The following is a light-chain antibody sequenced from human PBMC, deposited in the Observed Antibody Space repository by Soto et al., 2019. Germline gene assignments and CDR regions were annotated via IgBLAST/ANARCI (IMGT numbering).Light chain of an antibody. CDR1: SSDIGAYDY. CDR3: SSFTTTSTHV. V-gene: IGLV2-14*01. Sequence: QSVLTHPASLSGSPGQSITISCTGTSSDIGAYDYVSWFQQHPGKAPKLMISEVNNRPSGVSNRLSGSKSGNTAYLTISGLQVEDEAEYFCSSFTTTSTHVFGTGTKVTVL. J-gene: IGLJ1*01. CDR2: EVN.